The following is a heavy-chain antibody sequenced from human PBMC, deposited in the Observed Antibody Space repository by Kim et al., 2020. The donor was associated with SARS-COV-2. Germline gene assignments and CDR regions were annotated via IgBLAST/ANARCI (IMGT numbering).Heavy chain of an antibody. D-gene: IGHD1-1*01. J-gene: IGHJ3*02. V-gene: IGHV3-73*01. CDR3: TRVPGTTLAFWDAFEI. Sequence: GGSLRLSCGASGFTFSDSAMHWVRQAPGKGLEWVGRIRNKVNGYESAYSVTARGKITIAKDESRHTVYLHMNSLKTEETAVYYCTRVPGTTLAFWDAFEICGDGTMVAVSS. CDR1: GFTFSDSA. CDR2: IRNKVNGYES.